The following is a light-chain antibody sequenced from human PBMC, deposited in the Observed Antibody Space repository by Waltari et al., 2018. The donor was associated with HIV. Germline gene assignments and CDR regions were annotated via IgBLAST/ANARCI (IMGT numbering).Light chain of an antibody. Sequence: QSALTPPASVSASPGQSIPISCTGPSRDVGSYNYVSWYQQHPGKAPKLMVYGVSNRPSGVSNRFSGAKSGNTAFLTISGLQAEDEGDYYCTSFTTSTTRVFGGGTKLTVL. CDR2: GVS. CDR1: SRDVGSYNY. CDR3: TSFTTSTTRV. J-gene: IGLJ3*02. V-gene: IGLV2-14*03.